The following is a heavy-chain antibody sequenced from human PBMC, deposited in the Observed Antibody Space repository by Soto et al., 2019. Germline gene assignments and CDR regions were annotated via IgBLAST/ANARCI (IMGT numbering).Heavy chain of an antibody. J-gene: IGHJ5*01. CDR3: ARDDLYEDNGLDS. CDR2: IVDGGSED. CDR1: GFAFSGHG. V-gene: IGHV3-33*01. Sequence: QVQLVESGGGVVQPGRSLRLSCAAFGFAFSGHGMHWVRQAPGKGLEWLAVIVDGGSEDHYADSVRGRFTISRDNSKNILYLEMNNLRVEDTAVYYCARDDLYEDNGLDSWGQGTLVTVSP. D-gene: IGHD3-3*01.